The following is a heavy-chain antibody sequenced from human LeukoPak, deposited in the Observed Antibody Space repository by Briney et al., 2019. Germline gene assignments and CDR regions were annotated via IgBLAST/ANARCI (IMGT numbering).Heavy chain of an antibody. V-gene: IGHV4-59*01. Sequence: SETLSLTCTVSGGSISSYYWSWIRQPPGKGLEWIGYIYYSGSTNYNPSLRSRVTISVDTSKNQFSLKLSSVTAADTAVYYCARSVSMAATPIDYWGQGTLVTVSS. J-gene: IGHJ4*02. CDR2: IYYSGST. CDR1: GGSISSYY. CDR3: ARSVSMAATPIDY. D-gene: IGHD2-15*01.